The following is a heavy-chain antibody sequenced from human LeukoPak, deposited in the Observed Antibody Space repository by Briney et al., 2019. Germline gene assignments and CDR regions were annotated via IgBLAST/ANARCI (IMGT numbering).Heavy chain of an antibody. J-gene: IGHJ6*03. V-gene: IGHV4-61*02. CDR3: ARDLVRRVLWFGERYYYYMDV. CDR1: GGSISSGSYY. Sequence: ASETLSLTCTVSGGSISSGSYYWSWIRQPAGKGLEWIGRIYTSGSTNYNPSLKSRVTISVDTSKNQFSLKLSSVTAADTAVYYCARDLVRRVLWFGERYYYYMDVWGKGTTVTVSS. D-gene: IGHD3-10*01. CDR2: IYTSGST.